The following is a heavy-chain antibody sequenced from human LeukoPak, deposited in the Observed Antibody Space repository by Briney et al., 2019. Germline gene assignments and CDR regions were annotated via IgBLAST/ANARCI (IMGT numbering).Heavy chain of an antibody. CDR3: TRAVVAATDYFDY. V-gene: IGHV3-49*04. CDR2: IRSKAYGGTT. D-gene: IGHD2-15*01. J-gene: IGHJ4*02. CDR1: GFTFGDYA. Sequence: QPGGSLRLSCTASGFTFGDYAMSWVRQAPGKGLEWVGFIRSKAYGGTTEYAASVKGRFTISRDDSKSTAYLQMNSLKTEDTAVYYCTRAVVAATDYFDYWGQGTLVTVSS.